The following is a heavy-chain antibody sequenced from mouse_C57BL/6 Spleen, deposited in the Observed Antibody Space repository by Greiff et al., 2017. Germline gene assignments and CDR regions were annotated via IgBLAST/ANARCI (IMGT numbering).Heavy chain of an antibody. CDR2: IRNKANGYTT. V-gene: IGHV7-3*01. CDR3: ATLYDYDVPFAY. D-gene: IGHD2-4*01. J-gene: IGHJ3*01. CDR1: GFTFTDYY. Sequence: EVKLMESGGGLVQPGGSLSLSCAASGFTFTDYYMSWVRQPPGKALEWLGFIRNKANGYTTEYSASVKGRFTISRDNSQSILYLQMNALRAEDSATYYCATLYDYDVPFAYWGQGTLVTVSA.